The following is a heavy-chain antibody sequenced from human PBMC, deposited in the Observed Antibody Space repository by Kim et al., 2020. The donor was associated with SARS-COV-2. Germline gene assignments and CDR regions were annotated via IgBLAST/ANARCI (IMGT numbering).Heavy chain of an antibody. CDR2: MNPSVGYT. Sequence: ASVKVSCKASGYTFTSYYLHWVRQAPGQGLEWMGIMNPSVGYTSHAQKFQGRLTMTRDTSTRTAYMELSSLISEDTAVYYCARIRGYTGADGMDVWGQGTSVTVSS. J-gene: IGHJ6*02. CDR3: ARIRGYTGADGMDV. CDR1: GYTFTSYY. V-gene: IGHV1-46*01. D-gene: IGHD5-12*01.